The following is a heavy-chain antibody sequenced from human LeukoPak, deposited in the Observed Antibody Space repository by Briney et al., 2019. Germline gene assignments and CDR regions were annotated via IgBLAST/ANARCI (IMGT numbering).Heavy chain of an antibody. CDR3: ARDLSSSWYLPYYCMDV. CDR2: IWYDGSNK. Sequence: QSGGSLRLSCAASGFTFSSYGMPWVRQAPGKGLEWVAVIWYDGSNKYYADSVKGRFTISRDNSKNTLYLQMNSLRAEDTAVYYCARDLSSSWYLPYYCMDVWGQGTTVTVSS. V-gene: IGHV3-33*01. D-gene: IGHD6-13*01. CDR1: GFTFSSYG. J-gene: IGHJ6*02.